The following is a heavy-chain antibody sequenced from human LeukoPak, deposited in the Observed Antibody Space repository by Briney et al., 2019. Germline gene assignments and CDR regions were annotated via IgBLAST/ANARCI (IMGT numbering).Heavy chain of an antibody. CDR3: AMGPGDSSGYYYFNY. D-gene: IGHD3-22*01. Sequence: SETLSLTCAVYGGSFSGYYWSWIRQPPGKGLEGIGEINHSGSTNYNPSLKSRVTISVDTSKNQFSLKLSSVTAADTAVYYCAMGPGDSSGYYYFNYWGQGTLVTVSS. CDR1: GGSFSGYY. CDR2: INHSGST. V-gene: IGHV4-34*01. J-gene: IGHJ4*02.